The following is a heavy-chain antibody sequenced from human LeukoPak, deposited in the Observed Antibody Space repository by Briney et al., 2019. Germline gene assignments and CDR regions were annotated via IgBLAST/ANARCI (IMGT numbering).Heavy chain of an antibody. CDR2: ITGDSTYI. Sequence: GSLRLSCAVSGFSFRTYSMNWVRQAPGKGLEWVSTITGDSTYIRYADSVRGRFTISRDNAKSSLYLQMNSLRVEDTAVYYCARDCESGYSYGLCWGQGTLVTVSS. D-gene: IGHD5-18*01. V-gene: IGHV3-21*01. CDR3: ARDCESGYSYGLC. CDR1: GFSFRTYS. J-gene: IGHJ4*02.